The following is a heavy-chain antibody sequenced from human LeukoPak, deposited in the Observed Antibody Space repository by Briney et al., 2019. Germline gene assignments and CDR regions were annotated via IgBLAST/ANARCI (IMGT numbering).Heavy chain of an antibody. CDR1: GYVFTNYW. V-gene: IGHV5-51*01. J-gene: IGHJ4*02. D-gene: IGHD2-2*01. Sequence: GESLKISCKGSGYVFTNYWIAWVRQMPGKGLEWMGIIYPGHSDTIYSPSFQGQVTISADRSISTAHLQWSSLKASDTAMYYCARGRYCSSTGCSHFDYWGQGTLVTVSS. CDR2: IYPGHSDT. CDR3: ARGRYCSSTGCSHFDY.